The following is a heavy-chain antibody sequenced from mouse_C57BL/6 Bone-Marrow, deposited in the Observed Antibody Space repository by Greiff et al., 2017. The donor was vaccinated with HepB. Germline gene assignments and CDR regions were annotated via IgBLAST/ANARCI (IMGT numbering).Heavy chain of an antibody. Sequence: VQLQQPGTELVKPGASVKLSCKASGYTFTSYWMHWVKQRPGQGLEWIGNINPCNGGTNYNEKFKRKATLTVDKSSRPAYMQLSSQTSEDSAVYYCARIYYQRWMDYWGQGTSVTVSS. D-gene: IGHD2-1*01. V-gene: IGHV1-53*01. CDR3: ARIYYQRWMDY. CDR2: INPCNGGT. CDR1: GYTFTSYW. J-gene: IGHJ4*01.